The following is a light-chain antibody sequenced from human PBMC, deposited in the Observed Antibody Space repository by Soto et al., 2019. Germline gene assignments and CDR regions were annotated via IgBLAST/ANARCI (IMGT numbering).Light chain of an antibody. CDR3: QQYGSSLPVT. V-gene: IGKV3-20*01. J-gene: IGKJ4*01. CDR2: AAS. CDR1: QSLTNNY. Sequence: EIVLTQSPGTLSLSPGERATLSCRASQSLTNNYLAWYQQKPGQAPRLLIYAASSRDTGIPDRFSGSGSEKDFTLTISRLEPEDFAVYYCQQYGSSLPVTFGGGTNVEIK.